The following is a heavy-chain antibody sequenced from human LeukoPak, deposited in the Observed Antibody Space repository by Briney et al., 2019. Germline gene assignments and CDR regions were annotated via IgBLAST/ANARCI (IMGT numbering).Heavy chain of an antibody. J-gene: IGHJ4*02. D-gene: IGHD2-8*01. CDR3: AKEVGDCTNGVCYITPDY. CDR1: GFTFSSYA. Sequence: GGSLRLSCAASGFTFSSYAMSWVRQAPGKGLEWVSAISGSGGSTYYADSVKGRFTISRDNSKNTLYLQMNSLRAEDTAVYYCAKEVGDCTNGVCYITPDYWGQGTLVTVSS. CDR2: ISGSGGST. V-gene: IGHV3-23*01.